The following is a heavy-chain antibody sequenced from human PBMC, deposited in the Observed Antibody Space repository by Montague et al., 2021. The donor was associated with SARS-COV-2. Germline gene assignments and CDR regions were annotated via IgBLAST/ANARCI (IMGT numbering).Heavy chain of an antibody. Sequence: PLRLSCPASGFTFSRYWMHWVRQVPGKGLLWVSRINIDGSRTTYADSVKGRFTISRDNAKNTLFLQMNGLRADDTAVYYCTRSGDGVYYGMDVWGQGTTVTVSS. D-gene: IGHD2-21*02. CDR1: GFTFSRYW. CDR2: INIDGSRT. J-gene: IGHJ6*02. CDR3: TRSGDGVYYGMDV. V-gene: IGHV3-74*03.